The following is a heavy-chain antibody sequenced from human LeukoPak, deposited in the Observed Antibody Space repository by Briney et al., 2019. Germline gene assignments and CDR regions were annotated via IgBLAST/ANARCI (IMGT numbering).Heavy chain of an antibody. D-gene: IGHD3-3*01. V-gene: IGHV3-48*04. Sequence: GGSLRLSCAASGFAFSGYNMNWVRQAPGKRLEWVSYISYNSGNMYYADSVKGRFTISRDNAKNSLYLQMNTLRAEDTAVYYCATAGLTVGNYELFDCWGQGTLVTVSS. CDR3: ATAGLTVGNYELFDC. J-gene: IGHJ4*02. CDR1: GFAFSGYN. CDR2: ISYNSGNM.